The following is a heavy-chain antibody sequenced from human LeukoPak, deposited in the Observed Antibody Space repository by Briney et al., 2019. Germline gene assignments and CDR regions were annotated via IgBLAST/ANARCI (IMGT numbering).Heavy chain of an antibody. V-gene: IGHV3-7*01. J-gene: IGHJ4*02. Sequence: GGSLRLSCAASGFTFSSYWMSWVRQAPGKGLEWVANIKQDGSEKYYVDSVKGRFTISRDNAKNSLYLQMNSLRAEDTAVYYCARGPRYCSGGSCYSAGYWGQGTLATVSS. CDR2: IKQDGSEK. CDR1: GFTFSSYW. CDR3: ARGPRYCSGGSCYSAGY. D-gene: IGHD2-15*01.